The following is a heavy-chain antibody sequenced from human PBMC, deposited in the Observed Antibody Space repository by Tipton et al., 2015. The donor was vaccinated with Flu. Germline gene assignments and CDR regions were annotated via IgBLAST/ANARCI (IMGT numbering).Heavy chain of an antibody. V-gene: IGHV4-59*08. CDR1: GGSIRSTY. J-gene: IGHJ5*02. CDR3: ARRDYSNYVLEPKNWFDP. Sequence: TLSLTCSVSGGSIRSTYWSWIRQPPGKGLEWIGYMFYSGSTNYNPSLRSRVTMSVDTSKNQFSLKLTSVTAADTAVYYCARRDYSNYVLEPKNWFDPWGPGTLVTVSS. CDR2: MFYSGST. D-gene: IGHD4-11*01.